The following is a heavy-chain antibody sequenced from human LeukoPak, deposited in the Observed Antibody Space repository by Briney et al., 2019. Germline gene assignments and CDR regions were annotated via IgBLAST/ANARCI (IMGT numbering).Heavy chain of an antibody. V-gene: IGHV3-23*01. CDR2: ISGSGGST. Sequence: GGSLRLSCAASGFTFSSYAMSWVRQAPGKGLEWVSAISGSGGSTYYADSVKGRFTISRDNSKNTLYLQMNSLRAEDTAVYYCAKDPTPSRIVGDDYWGQGTLVTVSS. CDR1: GFTFSSYA. CDR3: AKDPTPSRIVGDDY. J-gene: IGHJ4*02. D-gene: IGHD1-26*01.